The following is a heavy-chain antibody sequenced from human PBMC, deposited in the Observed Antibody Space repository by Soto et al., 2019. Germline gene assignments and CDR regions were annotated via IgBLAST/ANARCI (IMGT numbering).Heavy chain of an antibody. CDR3: ARDADVAAIGEFDY. Sequence: SQTLSVTCAISGDSVSNNSAAWNWIRQSPSRGLEWLGRTYYRSKWYNDYAVSVKSRITINPDTSKNQFSLQLNSVTPEDTAVYYCARDADVAAIGEFDYWGQGTLVTVSS. D-gene: IGHD5-12*01. CDR1: GDSVSNNSAA. V-gene: IGHV6-1*01. CDR2: TYYRSKWYN. J-gene: IGHJ4*02.